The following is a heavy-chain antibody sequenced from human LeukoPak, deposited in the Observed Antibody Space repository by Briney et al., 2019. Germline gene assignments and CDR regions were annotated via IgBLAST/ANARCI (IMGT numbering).Heavy chain of an antibody. CDR1: GFTFSNYA. Sequence: GGSLRLSCAASGFTFSNYAMSWVRQAPGKGLEWVSTISSGADTTYYADSVKGRFTISRDNSKNTLFLQMNSLRAEDTAVYYCARDYCSSTSCYFPDSGMDVWGQGTTVTVSS. CDR3: ARDYCSSTSCYFPDSGMDV. CDR2: ISSGADTT. D-gene: IGHD2-2*01. J-gene: IGHJ6*02. V-gene: IGHV3-23*01.